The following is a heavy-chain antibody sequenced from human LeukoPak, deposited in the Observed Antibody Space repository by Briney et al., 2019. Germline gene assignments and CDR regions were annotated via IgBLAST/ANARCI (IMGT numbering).Heavy chain of an antibody. V-gene: IGHV3-30*02. Sequence: PGGSLRLSCAASGFTFSSYGMHWVRQAPGKGLEWVEFIRYDGSNKYYADSVKGRFTISRDNSKNTLYLQMNSLRAEDTAVYYCARARKSGGITMIRGVKDRGWFDPWGQGTLVTVSS. CDR3: ARARKSGGITMIRGVKDRGWFDP. CDR2: IRYDGSNK. CDR1: GFTFSSYG. J-gene: IGHJ5*02. D-gene: IGHD3-10*01.